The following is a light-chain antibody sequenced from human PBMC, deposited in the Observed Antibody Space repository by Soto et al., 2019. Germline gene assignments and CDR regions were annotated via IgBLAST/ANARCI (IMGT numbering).Light chain of an antibody. CDR1: QTVGTN. V-gene: IGKV3-15*01. CDR3: QQYHNWPQT. J-gene: IGKJ1*01. Sequence: EIVMTQSPATLSVSPGERATLSCRASQTVGTNLAWYQQKPGQTPRLLISGASARATGLPARFSGSGSGTEFTLTISSLQSEDVAVYYCQQYHNWPQTVGQGTKVEIK. CDR2: GAS.